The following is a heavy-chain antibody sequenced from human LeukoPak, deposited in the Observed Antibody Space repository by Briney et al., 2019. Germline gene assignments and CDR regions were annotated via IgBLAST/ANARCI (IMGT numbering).Heavy chain of an antibody. Sequence: SETLSLTCTVSGGSISSGDYYWGWIRQPPGKAPEWIGCIHPSGSTHYSLSLKSRVSMSVDRSKNQFSLKLSSVTAADTAVYHCARGPDTAKTGTWGHGTLVTVSS. V-gene: IGHV4-30-4*01. CDR1: GGSISSGDYY. CDR3: ARGPDTAKTGT. D-gene: IGHD5-18*01. CDR2: IHPSGST. J-gene: IGHJ5*01.